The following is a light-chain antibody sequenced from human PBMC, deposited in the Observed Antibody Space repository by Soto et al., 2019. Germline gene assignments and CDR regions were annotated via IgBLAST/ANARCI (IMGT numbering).Light chain of an antibody. Sequence: ESVVTQSPGTLSLSPGERATLSCRASQSVSSSYLAWYQQKPGQAPRLLIYGASRRSTVIPDRFSGSASVADLTLTISRREPEDFAVYYWQLYGSSPPYTFGQGTKLEIK. CDR2: GAS. V-gene: IGKV3-20*01. CDR3: QLYGSSPPYT. J-gene: IGKJ2*01. CDR1: QSVSSSY.